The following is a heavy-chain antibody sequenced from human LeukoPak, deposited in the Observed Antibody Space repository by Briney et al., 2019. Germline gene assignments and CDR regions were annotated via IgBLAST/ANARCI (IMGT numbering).Heavy chain of an antibody. CDR1: GGSISSGSYY. Sequence: SETLSLTCTVSGGSISSGSYYWGWIRQPPGKGLEWIGTIYYSGSTNYNPSLKSRVTMSVDTSKNQFSLKLNSVTAADTAVYYCARQGGHLSPMGCWGQGTLVTVSS. D-gene: IGHD1-26*01. CDR2: IYYSGST. J-gene: IGHJ4*02. V-gene: IGHV4-39*01. CDR3: ARQGGHLSPMGC.